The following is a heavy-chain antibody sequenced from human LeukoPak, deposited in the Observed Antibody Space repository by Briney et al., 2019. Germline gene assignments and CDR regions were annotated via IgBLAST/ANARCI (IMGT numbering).Heavy chain of an antibody. V-gene: IGHV4-59*01. Sequence: PSETLSLTCTVSGGSISSYYWSWIRQPPGKGLEWIGYIYYSGSTNYNPSLKSRVTISVDTSKNQFSLQLSSVTAADTAVYYCARYSSSPRMAFDIWGQGTMVTVSS. CDR3: ARYSSSPRMAFDI. CDR1: GGSISSYY. J-gene: IGHJ3*02. D-gene: IGHD6-6*01. CDR2: IYYSGST.